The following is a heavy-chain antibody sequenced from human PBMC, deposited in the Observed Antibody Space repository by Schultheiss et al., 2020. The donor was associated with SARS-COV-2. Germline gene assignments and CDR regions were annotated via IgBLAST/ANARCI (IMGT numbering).Heavy chain of an antibody. D-gene: IGHD3-10*01. V-gene: IGHV3-48*01. CDR3: ARDSGDGPPQLYYYYYCMDV. CDR1: GGSISSSN. J-gene: IGHJ6*02. CDR2: IGDSGASI. Sequence: GGSLRLSCAVSGGSISSSNWWSWVRQAPGKGLEWIAFIGDSGASIHYADSVEGRFSVSRDNAKNILYLQMTSLRVEDTAVYYCARDSGDGPPQLYYYYYCMDVWGQGTTVTVSS.